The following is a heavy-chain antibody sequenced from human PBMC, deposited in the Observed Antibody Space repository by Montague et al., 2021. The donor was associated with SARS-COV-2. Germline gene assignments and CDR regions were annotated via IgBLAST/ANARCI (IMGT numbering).Heavy chain of an antibody. V-gene: IGHV4-34*01. CDR2: INHSEGT. Sequence: SETLSLTCTVSGGSISSYYWSWIRQPPGKGLEWIGEINHSEGTNYNPSLKSRVTISVDTSKNQFSLKLSSVTAADTAVYYCARSKPVSSFYYYYGMDVWGQGTTVTVSS. CDR3: ARSKPVSSFYYYYGMDV. D-gene: IGHD1-14*01. CDR1: GGSISSYY. J-gene: IGHJ6*02.